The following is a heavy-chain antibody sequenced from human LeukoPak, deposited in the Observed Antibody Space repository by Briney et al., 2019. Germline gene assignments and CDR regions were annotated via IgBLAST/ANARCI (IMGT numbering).Heavy chain of an antibody. D-gene: IGHD3-3*01. CDR2: INPSGGST. CDR3: ARASITIFGVVNDAFDI. V-gene: IGHV1-46*01. CDR1: GYTFTSYY. J-gene: IGHJ3*02. Sequence: ASVKFSCKASGYTFTSYYMHWVRQAPGQGLEWMGIINPSGGSTSYAQKFQGRVTMTRDTSTSTVYMELSSLRSEDTAVYYCARASITIFGVVNDAFDIWGQGTMVTVSS.